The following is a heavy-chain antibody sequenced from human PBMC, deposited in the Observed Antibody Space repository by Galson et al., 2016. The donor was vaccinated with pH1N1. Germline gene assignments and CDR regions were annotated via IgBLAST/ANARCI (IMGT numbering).Heavy chain of an antibody. J-gene: IGHJ4*02. CDR2: TNGDGSNT. D-gene: IGHD5-18*01. CDR3: ARGVDTGGR. CDR1: GFIFSNSW. V-gene: IGHV3-74*01. Sequence: SLRLSCAASGFIFSNSWMHWVRQAPGKGLLWVARTNGDGSNTNYADSVKGRITISRDNAKNTLYLQMDSLRAEDTAVYYCARGVDTGGRWGQGTLVTVSS.